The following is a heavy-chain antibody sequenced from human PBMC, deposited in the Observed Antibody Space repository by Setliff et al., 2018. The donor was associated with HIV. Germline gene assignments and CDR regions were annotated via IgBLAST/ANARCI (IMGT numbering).Heavy chain of an antibody. V-gene: IGHV1-2*02. CDR3: ARVPILRYASPVDM. CDR2: INSNNGGT. Sequence: ASVKVSCKASGYTFTAYYIHWVRQAPGQGLEWMGWINSNNGGTKYAQNFQGRVTMTRDTSITTAYMELSRLISDDTAVYYCARVPILRYASPVDMWGQGTLVTVSS. D-gene: IGHD3-9*01. CDR1: GYTFTAYY. J-gene: IGHJ4*02.